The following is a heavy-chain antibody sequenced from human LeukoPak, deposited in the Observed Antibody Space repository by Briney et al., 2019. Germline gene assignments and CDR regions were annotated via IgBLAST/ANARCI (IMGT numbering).Heavy chain of an antibody. D-gene: IGHD3-9*01. Sequence: SETLSLTCTVSDGSISSGDYYWSWIRQPPGKGLEWIGYIYYSGSTYYNPSLKSRVTISVDTSKNQFSLKLSSVTAADTAVYYCARGRAAGLRYFDWLLRPLDYWGQGTLVTVSS. CDR2: IYYSGST. CDR1: DGSISSGDYY. CDR3: ARGRAAGLRYFDWLLRPLDY. V-gene: IGHV4-30-4*01. J-gene: IGHJ4*02.